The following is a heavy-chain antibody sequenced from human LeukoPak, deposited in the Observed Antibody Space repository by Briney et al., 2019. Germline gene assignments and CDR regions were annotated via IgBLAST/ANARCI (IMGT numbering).Heavy chain of an antibody. V-gene: IGHV3-20*04. CDR2: MSWNGGRT. CDR1: GFTFDDYD. J-gene: IGHJ4*02. Sequence: GGSLRLSCAASGFTFDDYDLVWVRHAPGQGLEWVSGMSWNGGRTAYADSVKGRFTISRDDAKHSLYLQLNSLRAEDTALYYCARVQQYDKFDYWGQGTLVTVSS. CDR3: ARVQQYDKFDY. D-gene: IGHD3-22*01.